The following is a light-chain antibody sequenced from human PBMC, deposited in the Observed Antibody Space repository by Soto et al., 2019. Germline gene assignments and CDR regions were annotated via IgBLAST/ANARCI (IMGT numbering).Light chain of an antibody. Sequence: EIVMTQSPATLSVSPGERATLSCRASQSVSSNLAWYQQKPGQAPRLLIYGASSRATGIPDRFSGGGSGTDFTLIISRLEPEDFAVYYCQQYGSSPLTFGQGTRLEIK. CDR2: GAS. CDR1: QSVSSN. J-gene: IGKJ5*01. CDR3: QQYGSSPLT. V-gene: IGKV3-20*01.